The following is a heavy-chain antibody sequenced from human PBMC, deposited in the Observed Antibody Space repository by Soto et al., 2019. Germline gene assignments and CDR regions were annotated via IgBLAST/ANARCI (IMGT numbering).Heavy chain of an antibody. J-gene: IGHJ6*03. CDR3: ARYSGRSYYYYMDV. D-gene: IGHD3-10*01. CDR1: GGSISSGGYY. V-gene: IGHV4-31*03. Sequence: SETLSLTCTVSGGSISSGGYYWSWIRQHPGKGLEWIGYIYYSGSTYYNPSLKSRVTISVDTSKNQFSLKLSSVTAADTAVYYCARYSGRSYYYYMDVWGKGTTVTVSS. CDR2: IYYSGST.